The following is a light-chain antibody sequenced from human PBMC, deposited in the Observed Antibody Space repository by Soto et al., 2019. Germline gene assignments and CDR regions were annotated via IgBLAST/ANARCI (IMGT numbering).Light chain of an antibody. CDR3: QQYYSYPLT. CDR1: QSISSW. CDR2: AAS. V-gene: IGKV1-5*01. Sequence: DIQMTQSPSTLSASVGDRVTITCRASQSISSWLAWYQQKPGKAPTLLIYAASTLQSGVPSRFSGSGSGTDFTLTISCLQSEDFATYYCQQYYSYPLTFGGGTKVDIK. J-gene: IGKJ4*01.